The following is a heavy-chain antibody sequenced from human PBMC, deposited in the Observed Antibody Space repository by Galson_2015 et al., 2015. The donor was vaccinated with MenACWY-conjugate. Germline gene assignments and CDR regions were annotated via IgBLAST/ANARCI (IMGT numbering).Heavy chain of an antibody. Sequence: SLRLSCAASGFTFSSYAMSWVRQAPGKGLEWVSASDIGGSTYYADSVKGRFTISRDNSKNTLYLQMNSLRAEDTAVFYCAKAPHVNIVATPPDYWGQGTLVTVSS. D-gene: IGHD5-12*01. V-gene: IGHV3-23*01. J-gene: IGHJ4*02. CDR1: GFTFSSYA. CDR2: SDIGGST. CDR3: AKAPHVNIVATPPDY.